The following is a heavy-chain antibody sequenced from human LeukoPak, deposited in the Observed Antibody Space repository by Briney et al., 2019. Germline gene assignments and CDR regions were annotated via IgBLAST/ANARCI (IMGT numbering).Heavy chain of an antibody. CDR3: ARDRGGSYSAIDY. V-gene: IGHV3-48*04. CDR1: GFTFSSYS. J-gene: IGHJ4*02. D-gene: IGHD2-15*01. CDR2: ISSSSITI. Sequence: GGSLRLSCAAFGFTFSSYSLNWVRQALGKGLEWVSFISSSSITIYYADSVKGRFTISRDNAEKSLYLQMNSLRAEDTAVYYCARDRGGSYSAIDYWGQGTLVTVSS.